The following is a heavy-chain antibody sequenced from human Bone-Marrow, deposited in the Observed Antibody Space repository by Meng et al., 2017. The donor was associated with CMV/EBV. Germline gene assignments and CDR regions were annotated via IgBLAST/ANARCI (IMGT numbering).Heavy chain of an antibody. Sequence: SVKVSCKASGGTFSSYAISWVRQAPGQGLEWMGGIIPIFGTVNYAQKFQGRVTITTDESTSTAYMELSSLRSEDTAVYYCARDTHGRNYYDYWGQGTLVTVSS. CDR2: IIPIFGTV. CDR1: GGTFSSYA. J-gene: IGHJ4*02. CDR3: ARDTHGRNYYDY. V-gene: IGHV1-69*05.